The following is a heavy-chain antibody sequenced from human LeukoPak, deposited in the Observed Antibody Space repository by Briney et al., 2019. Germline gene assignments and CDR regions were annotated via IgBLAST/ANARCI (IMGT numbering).Heavy chain of an antibody. CDR3: ALRPYIVATPFDY. V-gene: IGHV4-34*01. CDR1: GGSFSGYY. J-gene: IGHJ4*02. CDR2: INHSGST. Sequence: SGTLSLTCAVYGGSFSGYYWSWIRQPPGKGLEWIGEINHSGSTNYNPSLKSRVTISVDTSKNQFSLKLSSVTAADTAVYYCALRPYIVATPFDYWGQGTLVTVSS. D-gene: IGHD5-12*01.